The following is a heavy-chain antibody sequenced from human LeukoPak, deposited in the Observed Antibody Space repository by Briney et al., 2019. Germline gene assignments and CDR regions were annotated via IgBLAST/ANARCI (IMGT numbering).Heavy chain of an antibody. Sequence: KSGESLKISCKGSGYSFTSYWISWVRQMPGKGLEWMGRIDPSDSYTNYSPSFQGHVTISADKSISTAYLQWSSLKASDTAMYYCARLQISTVTKVFDYRGQGTLVTVSS. CDR3: ARLQISTVTKVFDY. D-gene: IGHD4-17*01. CDR1: GYSFTSYW. V-gene: IGHV5-10-1*01. J-gene: IGHJ4*02. CDR2: IDPSDSYT.